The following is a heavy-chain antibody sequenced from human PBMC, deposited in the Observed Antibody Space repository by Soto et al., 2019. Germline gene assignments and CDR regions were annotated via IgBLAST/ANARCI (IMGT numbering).Heavy chain of an antibody. V-gene: IGHV3-23*01. CDR3: AKVSSSWYAGFFDL. CDR2: LSDSGGST. J-gene: IGHJ4*02. CDR1: GFTFSSHA. D-gene: IGHD6-13*01. Sequence: HPGGSLRLSGTASGFTFSSHAMTGVRQAPGKGLEWVAGLSDSGGSTYYADSVKGRFTISRDNSMNTLYLQMNTLRAEDTAVYYCAKVSSSWYAGFFDLWGQGT.